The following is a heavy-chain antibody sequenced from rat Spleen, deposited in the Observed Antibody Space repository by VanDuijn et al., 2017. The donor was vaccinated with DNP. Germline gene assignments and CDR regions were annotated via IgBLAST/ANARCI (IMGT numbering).Heavy chain of an antibody. V-gene: IGHV5-7*01. J-gene: IGHJ2*01. CDR2: ISYDGSST. D-gene: IGHD1-8*01. CDR1: GFTFSNYD. Sequence: EVQLVESGGGLVQPGRSLKLSCAASGFTFSNYDMAWVRQAPKKGLEWVATISYDGSSTYYRDSVKGRFTISRDNAKSTLYLQMDSPRSEDTATYYCTTDNYSAPFDYWGQGVMVTVSS. CDR3: TTDNYSAPFDY.